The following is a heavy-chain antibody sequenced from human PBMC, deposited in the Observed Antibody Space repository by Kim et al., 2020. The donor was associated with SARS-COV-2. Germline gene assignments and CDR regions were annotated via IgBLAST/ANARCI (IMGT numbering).Heavy chain of an antibody. D-gene: IGHD2-15*01. CDR3: AKRYGNFFWFDV. Sequence: GRSLRLSCAASGFTFGNYGMYWVRQIPGKGLEWVAGISWDSGSIDYADSVKGRFTISRDNAKSSSSLQQHSLRPEDTALHYWAKRYGNFFWFDVRGQG. CDR2: ISWDSGSI. CDR1: GFTFGNYG. V-gene: IGHV3-9*01. J-gene: IGHJ5*01.